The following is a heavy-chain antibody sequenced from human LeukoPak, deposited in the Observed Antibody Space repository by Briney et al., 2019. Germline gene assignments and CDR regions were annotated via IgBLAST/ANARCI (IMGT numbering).Heavy chain of an antibody. Sequence: SETLSLTCTISGDSINSHYWSWIRQPAGKGLEWIGRIYTGSTIYNPSLKSRVTMSIDTSKNEFSLQLSSVTAADTAVYYCARDMIREPYNWFDPWGQGTLVTVSS. CDR2: IYTGST. V-gene: IGHV4-4*07. CDR3: ARDMIREPYNWFDP. D-gene: IGHD3-10*01. CDR1: GDSINSHY. J-gene: IGHJ5*02.